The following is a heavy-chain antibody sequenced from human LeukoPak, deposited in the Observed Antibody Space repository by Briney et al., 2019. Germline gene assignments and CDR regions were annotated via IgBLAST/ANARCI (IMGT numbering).Heavy chain of an antibody. CDR1: GDSISSSGHY. Sequence: PSETLSLTCTVSGDSISSSGHYWDWIRQPPGKGLEWIGSIFYSGSTNYNPSLLSRVTISVDTSKNQFSLKLRSVTAADTAVYYCARPFSGSYSDAFDLWGQGTMVTVSS. CDR2: IFYSGST. D-gene: IGHD1-26*01. V-gene: IGHV4-39*07. J-gene: IGHJ3*01. CDR3: ARPFSGSYSDAFDL.